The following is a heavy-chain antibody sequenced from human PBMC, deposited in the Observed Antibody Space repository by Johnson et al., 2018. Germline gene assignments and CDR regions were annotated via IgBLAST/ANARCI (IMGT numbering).Heavy chain of an antibody. CDR1: GFTFSSYA. D-gene: IGHD3-10*01. J-gene: IGHJ6*03. Sequence: VQLVESGGGVVQPGRSXRLSCPASGFTFSSYAMHWVRQAPGKGLEWVAVISYDGSNKYYADSVQGRLTISRDNSKNTLYLQMNRLRAEDTAVYYCARGRFRGVIITNYYYYYMDVWGKGTTVTVSS. V-gene: IGHV3-30*14. CDR3: ARGRFRGVIITNYYYYYMDV. CDR2: ISYDGSNK.